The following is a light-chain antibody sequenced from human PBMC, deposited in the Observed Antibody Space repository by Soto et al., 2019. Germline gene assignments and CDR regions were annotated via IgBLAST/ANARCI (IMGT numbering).Light chain of an antibody. CDR2: SNN. CDR3: ASWDDRLGAVL. J-gene: IGLJ2*01. Sequence: QSVLTQPPSASGTPGQRVFISCFGSSSNIGGTNYAYWYQQLPGAAPKLLMHSNNLRPSGVPERISGSKSGTSASLAISGLRSEDEAVYYCASWDDRLGAVLFGGGTKVTVL. CDR1: SSNIGGTNY. V-gene: IGLV1-47*02.